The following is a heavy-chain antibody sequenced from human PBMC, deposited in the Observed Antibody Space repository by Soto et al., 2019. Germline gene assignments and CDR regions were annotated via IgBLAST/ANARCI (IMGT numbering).Heavy chain of an antibody. CDR2: IYPGDSDT. Sequence: GESVKISCXGSGYSFTSYWIGWVRQMPGKGLEWMGIIYPGDSDTRYSPSFQGQVTISADKSISTAYLQWSSLKASDTAMYYCARGPAALRVHDAFDIWGQGTMVTVSS. V-gene: IGHV5-51*01. J-gene: IGHJ3*02. CDR1: GYSFTSYW. CDR3: ARGPAALRVHDAFDI. D-gene: IGHD2-2*01.